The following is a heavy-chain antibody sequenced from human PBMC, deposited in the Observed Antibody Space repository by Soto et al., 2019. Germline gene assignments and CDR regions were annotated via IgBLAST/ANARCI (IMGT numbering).Heavy chain of an antibody. CDR1: GGPMNNYY. V-gene: IGHV4-59*12. CDR2: MGYNGFT. CDR3: ARGRYYGSGYYYYYGMDV. J-gene: IGHJ6*02. Sequence: PSETLSLTCTISGGPMNNYYCSWFRQPRGQGLEWIGYMGYNGFTRYNPSLRSRVAISLDTAKNQFSLKLSSVTAADTAVYYCARGRYYGSGYYYYYGMDVWGQGTTVTVSS. D-gene: IGHD3-10*01.